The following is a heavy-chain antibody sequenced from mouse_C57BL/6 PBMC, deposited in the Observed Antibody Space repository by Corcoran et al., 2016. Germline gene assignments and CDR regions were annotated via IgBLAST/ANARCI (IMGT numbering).Heavy chain of an antibody. CDR3: ALYYYGSREYFDY. D-gene: IGHD1-1*01. V-gene: IGHV1-9*01. CDR1: GYTFTGYW. Sequence: QAQLQQSGALLMKPWASVKLSCNATGYTFTGYWLEWLKQGPGHGLEWIGEILPGSGSTNYNEKFKGKATFTADTSSNTAYMQLSSLTTEDSAIYYCALYYYGSREYFDYWGQGTTLTVSS. J-gene: IGHJ2*01. CDR2: ILPGSGST.